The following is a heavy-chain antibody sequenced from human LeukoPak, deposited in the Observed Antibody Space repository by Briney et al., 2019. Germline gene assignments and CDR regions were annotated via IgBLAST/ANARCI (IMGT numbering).Heavy chain of an antibody. J-gene: IGHJ4*02. V-gene: IGHV3-53*01. Sequence: GGSLRLSCAASGFTVSSNYMSWVRQAPWKGLEWVSVIYSGGSTYYADSVKGRFTISRDNAKNTLYLQMNSLRAEDTAVYYCARVSSSSWWALDYWGQGTLVTVSS. CDR2: IYSGGST. CDR1: GFTVSSNY. D-gene: IGHD6-13*01. CDR3: ARVSSSSWWALDY.